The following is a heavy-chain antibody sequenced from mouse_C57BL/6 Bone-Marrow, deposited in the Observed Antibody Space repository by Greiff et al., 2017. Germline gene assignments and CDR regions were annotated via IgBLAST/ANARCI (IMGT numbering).Heavy chain of an antibody. V-gene: IGHV1-15*01. CDR1: GYTFTDYE. CDR3: TQGAMDF. Sequence: QVQLKESGAELVRPGASVTLSCKASGYTFTDYEMHWVKQTPVHGLEWIGAIDPETGGTAYNQKFKGKAILTADKSSSTAYMERRSLTSEDSAVYYCTQGAMDFWGQGTSVTVSS. J-gene: IGHJ4*01. CDR2: IDPETGGT.